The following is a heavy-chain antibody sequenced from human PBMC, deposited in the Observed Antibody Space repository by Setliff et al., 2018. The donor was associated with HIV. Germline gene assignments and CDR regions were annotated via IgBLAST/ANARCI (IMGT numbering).Heavy chain of an antibody. CDR2: VKSKGSGGTT. CDR1: GFTFSNAW. D-gene: IGHD3-22*01. V-gene: IGHV3-15*07. Sequence: GGSLRLSCAASGFTFSNAWMNWVRQAPGKGLEWVGRVKSKGSGGTTDYATPVKGRFTFSRDDSKNTVYLQMNSLKTEDTAVYYCATAPGYYDSSPFDWWGPGTLVTVSS. CDR3: ATAPGYYDSSPFDW. J-gene: IGHJ4*02.